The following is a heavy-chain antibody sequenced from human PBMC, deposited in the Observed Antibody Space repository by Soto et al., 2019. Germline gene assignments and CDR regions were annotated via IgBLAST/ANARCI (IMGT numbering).Heavy chain of an antibody. V-gene: IGHV1-18*01. CDR3: ARAPAPLYSSSWYYFDY. Sequence: ASVKVSCKASGYTFTSYGISWVRQAPGQGLEWMGWISTYNGNTKYAQKLQGRVTMTTDTSTSTAYMELRSLRSDDTAVFYCARAPAPLYSSSWYYFDYWGQGTLVTSPQ. CDR1: GYTFTSYG. J-gene: IGHJ4*02. D-gene: IGHD6-13*01. CDR2: ISTYNGNT.